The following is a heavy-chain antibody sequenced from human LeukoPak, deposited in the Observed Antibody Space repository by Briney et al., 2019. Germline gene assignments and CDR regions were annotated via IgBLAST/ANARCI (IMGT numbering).Heavy chain of an antibody. J-gene: IGHJ4*02. D-gene: IGHD1-26*01. CDR2: IYYSGNT. V-gene: IGHV4-59*01. Sequence: SETLSLTCTVSGGSISTYYWSWIRQPPGKGLEWIGYIYYSGNTNYNPSLKSRVTISVDTSKNQFSLKLSSVTAADTAVYYCARGPWGFYFDYWGRGTLVTVSS. CDR1: GGSISTYY. CDR3: ARGPWGFYFDY.